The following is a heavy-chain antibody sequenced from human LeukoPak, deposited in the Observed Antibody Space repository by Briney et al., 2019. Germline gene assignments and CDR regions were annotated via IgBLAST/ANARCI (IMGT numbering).Heavy chain of an antibody. J-gene: IGHJ3*02. Sequence: GGSLRLSCAASGFTFSSYGMSWVRQAPGKGLEWVSAISGSGGSTYYADSVKGRFTISRDNSKNTLYLQMNSLRAEDTAVYYCAKDLGAVVVVILDAFDIWGQGTMVTVSS. V-gene: IGHV3-23*01. CDR2: ISGSGGST. D-gene: IGHD3-22*01. CDR3: AKDLGAVVVVILDAFDI. CDR1: GFTFSSYG.